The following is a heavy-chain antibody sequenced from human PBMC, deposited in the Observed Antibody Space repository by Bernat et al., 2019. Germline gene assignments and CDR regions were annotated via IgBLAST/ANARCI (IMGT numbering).Heavy chain of an antibody. D-gene: IGHD2-2*01. CDR2: ISYDGSNK. J-gene: IGHJ6*02. Sequence: QVQLVESGGGVVQPGRSLRLSCAASGFTFSSYAMHWVRQAPGKGLEWVAVISYDGSNKYYADSVKGRFTISRDNSRNTLYLQMNSLSAEDTAVYYCAKDSVPAAYYYYGMDVWGQGTTVTVSS. V-gene: IGHV3-30-3*01. CDR1: GFTFSSYA. CDR3: AKDSVPAAYYYYGMDV.